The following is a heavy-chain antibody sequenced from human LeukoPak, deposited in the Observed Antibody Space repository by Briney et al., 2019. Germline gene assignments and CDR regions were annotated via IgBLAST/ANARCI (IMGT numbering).Heavy chain of an antibody. CDR3: TTDRLEDNAFDV. CDR2: IKGRTDDGTT. CDR1: GFTFSKAW. Sequence: GGSLELSCAASGFTFSKAWMTWVRRAPGKGLEWVGHIKGRTDDGTTDYAAPVKGRFTISRDDSQNKVYLQMNSLKTEDTAVYYCTTDRLEDNAFDVWGHGTMVTVSS. J-gene: IGHJ3*01. V-gene: IGHV3-15*01.